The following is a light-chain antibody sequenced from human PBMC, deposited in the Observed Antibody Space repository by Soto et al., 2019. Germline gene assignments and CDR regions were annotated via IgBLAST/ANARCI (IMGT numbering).Light chain of an antibody. CDR2: GAS. CDR1: QSVSSN. J-gene: IGKJ2*01. V-gene: IGKV3-15*01. CDR3: QQYDEWPPSYT. Sequence: EIVMTQSPATLSVSPGERATLSCRASQSVSSNLAWFQQKPGQAPRLLICGASTRATGIPARITGSGSGTEFTLTISSLQSEDFAVYYCQQYDEWPPSYTFGQGTKLEI.